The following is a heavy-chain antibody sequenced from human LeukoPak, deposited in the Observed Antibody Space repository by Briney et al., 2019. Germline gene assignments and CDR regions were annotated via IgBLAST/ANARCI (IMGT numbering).Heavy chain of an antibody. CDR1: GGSISSSSYY. V-gene: IGHV4-61*01. D-gene: IGHD6-19*01. J-gene: IGHJ6*03. CDR3: ARDSRIAVAGTQYYYYYYMDV. CDR2: IYYSGST. Sequence: SETLSLTCTVSGGSISSSSYYWGWIRQPPGKGLEWIGYIYYSGSTNYNPSLKSRVTISVDTSKNQFSLKLSSVTAADTAVYYCARDSRIAVAGTQYYYYYYMDVWGKGTTVTVSS.